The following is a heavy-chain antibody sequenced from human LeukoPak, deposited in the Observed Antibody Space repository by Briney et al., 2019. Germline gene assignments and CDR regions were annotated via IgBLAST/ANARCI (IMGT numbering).Heavy chain of an antibody. CDR3: ASGLKGVFDY. CDR2: INHSGST. J-gene: IGHJ4*02. CDR1: GYSISSGYY. V-gene: IGHV4-38-2*02. Sequence: SETLSLTCTVSGYSISSGYYWGWIRQPPGKGLEWIGEINHSGSTNYNPSLKSRVTISVDTSKNQFSLKLSSVTAADTAVYYCASGLKGVFDYWGQGTLVTVSS.